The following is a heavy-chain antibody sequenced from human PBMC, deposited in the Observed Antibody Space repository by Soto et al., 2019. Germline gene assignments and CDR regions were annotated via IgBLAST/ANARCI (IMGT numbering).Heavy chain of an antibody. V-gene: IGHV3-23*01. D-gene: IGHD3-3*01. CDR1: GFTFSSYA. CDR3: AKDPQYYDFWSGYPYYFDY. J-gene: IGHJ4*02. CDR2: ISGSGGTT. Sequence: GGSLRLSCAASGFTFSSYAMSWVRQAPGKGLEWVSAISGSGGTTYYADSVKGRFTISRDNSKNTLYLQMNSLRAEDTAVYYCAKDPQYYDFWSGYPYYFDYWGQGTLVTVSS.